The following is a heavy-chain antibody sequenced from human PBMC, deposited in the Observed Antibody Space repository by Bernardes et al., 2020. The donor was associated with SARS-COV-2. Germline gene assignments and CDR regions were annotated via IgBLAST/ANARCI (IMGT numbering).Heavy chain of an antibody. CDR3: ARDLYYYGMDV. J-gene: IGHJ6*02. CDR1: GFTVSSNY. Sequence: GGSLRLSCAASGFTVSSNYMSWVRQAPGKGLEWVSVIYSGGSTYYADSVKGRFTISRDNSKNTLYLQMNSLRAEDTAVYYCARDLYYYGMDVWGQGTTVTVSS. V-gene: IGHV3-66*01. CDR2: IYSGGST.